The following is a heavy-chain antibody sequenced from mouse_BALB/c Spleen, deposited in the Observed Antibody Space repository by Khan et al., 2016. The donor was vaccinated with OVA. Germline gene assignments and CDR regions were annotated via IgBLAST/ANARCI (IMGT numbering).Heavy chain of an antibody. CDR3: TIGNYPYYTLHY. J-gene: IGHJ4*01. D-gene: IGHD2-1*01. CDR2: INPNNGGT. V-gene: IGHV1-53*01. CDR1: GYTFTTYW. Sequence: QVQLQQPGTELVKPGASVKLSCEASGYTFTTYWMHWVKLRPGQGFEWIGEINPNNGGTNYNEKFKKKATLTVDKSSSTAYMQLSSLTSEDSAVYYCTIGNYPYYTLHYWGQGTSVTGSS.